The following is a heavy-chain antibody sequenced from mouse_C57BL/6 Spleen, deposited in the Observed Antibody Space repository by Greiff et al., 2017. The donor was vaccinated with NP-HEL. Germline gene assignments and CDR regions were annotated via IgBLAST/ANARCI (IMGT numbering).Heavy chain of an antibody. CDR2: IDPETGGT. V-gene: IGHV1-15*01. CDR3: TRPSHPRYFDV. J-gene: IGHJ1*03. Sequence: QVQLQQSGAELVRPGASVTLSCKASGYTFTDYEMHWVKQTPVHGLEWIGAIDPETGGTAYNQKFKGKAILTADKSSSTAYMELRSLTSEDSAVYYCTRPSHPRYFDVWGTGTTVTVSS. CDR1: GYTFTDYE.